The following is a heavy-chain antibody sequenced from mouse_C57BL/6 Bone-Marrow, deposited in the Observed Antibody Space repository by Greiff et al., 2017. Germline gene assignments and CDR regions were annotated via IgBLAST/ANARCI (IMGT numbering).Heavy chain of an antibody. D-gene: IGHD2-12*01. J-gene: IGHJ3*01. CDR3: ARTSNDEAY. V-gene: IGHV1-54*01. Sequence: QVQLKESGAELVRPGTSVKVSCKASGYAFTNYLIEWVKQRPGQGLEWIGVINPGSGGTNYNQKFTGKATLTANKSSSTAYMQLSSLTAEDSAVYVCARTSNDEAYWGQGTLVTVSA. CDR2: INPGSGGT. CDR1: GYAFTNYL.